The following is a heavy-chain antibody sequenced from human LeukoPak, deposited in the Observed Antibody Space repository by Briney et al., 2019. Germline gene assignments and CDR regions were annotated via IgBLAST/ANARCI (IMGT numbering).Heavy chain of an antibody. V-gene: IGHV5-10-1*01. CDR1: GYSFTSYW. Sequence: GESLKISCKGYGYSFTSYWIIWVRQMPGKGLEWMGRIDPSDSYTNYSPSLQGHVTISADKFISPAYLQCSNLKASDTAMYYCARARGDHYAFDYWGQGTLVTAS. CDR2: IDPSDSYT. CDR3: ARARGDHYAFDY. D-gene: IGHD3-10*01. J-gene: IGHJ4*02.